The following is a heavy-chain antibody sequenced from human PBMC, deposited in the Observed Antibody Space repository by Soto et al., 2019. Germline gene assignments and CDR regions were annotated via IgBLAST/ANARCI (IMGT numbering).Heavy chain of an antibody. CDR2: ISGSGGST. V-gene: IGHV3-23*01. J-gene: IGHJ3*02. CDR1: GFTFSSYA. D-gene: IGHD2-15*01. Sequence: EVQLLESGGGLEQPGGSLRISCAASGFTFSSYAMSWVRQAPGKGLEWVSTISGSGGSTFYADSVKGRFTISRDNSKNTLYVKMNSLRGGDAGVFYCAKEDCSSGSCYSGWDAFDIWGQGTMVTVSS. CDR3: AKEDCSSGSCYSGWDAFDI.